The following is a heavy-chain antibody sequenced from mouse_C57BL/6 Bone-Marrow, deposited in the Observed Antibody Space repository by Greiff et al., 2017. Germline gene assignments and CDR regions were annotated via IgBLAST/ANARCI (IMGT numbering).Heavy chain of an antibody. CDR1: GYTFTSYW. V-gene: IGHV1-55*01. CDR3: ARGRTAPSWFAY. Sequence: QVQLKQPGAELVKPGASVKMSCKASGYTFTSYWITWVKQRPGQGLEWIGDIYPGSGSTNYTEKFQSKATLTVDTSSSTAYMQLSSLTSEYSAVYYCARGRTAPSWFAYWGQGTLVTVSA. D-gene: IGHD3-3*01. J-gene: IGHJ3*01. CDR2: IYPGSGST.